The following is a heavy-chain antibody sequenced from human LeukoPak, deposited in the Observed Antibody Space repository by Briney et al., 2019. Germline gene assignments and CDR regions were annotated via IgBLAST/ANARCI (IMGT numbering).Heavy chain of an antibody. CDR3: AKDGTGGYSYGGSAFDI. Sequence: PGGSLRLSCAASGFTFSSYAMSWVRQAPGKGLEWVSAISGSGGSTYYADSVKGRFTISRDNSKNTLYLQMNSLRAEDTAVYYCAKDGTGGYSYGGSAFDIWGQGTMVTVSS. V-gene: IGHV3-23*01. J-gene: IGHJ3*02. CDR1: GFTFSSYA. D-gene: IGHD5-18*01. CDR2: ISGSGGST.